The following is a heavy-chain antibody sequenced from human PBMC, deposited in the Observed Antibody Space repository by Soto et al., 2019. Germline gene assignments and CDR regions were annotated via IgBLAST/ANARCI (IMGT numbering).Heavy chain of an antibody. J-gene: IGHJ4*02. CDR1: GFTFSNYG. D-gene: IGHD1-26*01. Sequence: QGQLVQSGGGVVQSGRSLRLSCVASGFTFSNYGMHWARQAPGKGLEWVAVISYDGKHEKYADSVKGRFTISRDNSKDTLYLQMDSLRDEDTAVYYCAAEEQSDYWGQGTLVSVFS. CDR3: AAEEQSDY. CDR2: ISYDGKHE. V-gene: IGHV3-30*03.